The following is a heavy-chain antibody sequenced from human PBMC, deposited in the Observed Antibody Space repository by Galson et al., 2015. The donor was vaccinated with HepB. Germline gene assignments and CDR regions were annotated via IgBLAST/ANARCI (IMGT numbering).Heavy chain of an antibody. V-gene: IGHV3-21*01. CDR1: GFTFSLYS. CDR2: ITTGSDYI. J-gene: IGHJ4*02. D-gene: IGHD2-2*01. CDR3: ARDPNAKYCTTTNCYLND. Sequence: SLRLSCAASGFTFSLYSMNWVRQAPGKGLEWVSSITTGSDYIYYSDSVKGRFTISRDNAKNSLYLQMNSLRAEDTAVYYCARDPNAKYCTTTNCYLNDWGQGTLVTASS.